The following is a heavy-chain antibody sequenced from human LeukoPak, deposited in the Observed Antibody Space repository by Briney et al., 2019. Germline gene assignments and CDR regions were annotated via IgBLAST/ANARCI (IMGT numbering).Heavy chain of an antibody. CDR1: GYFFASNW. V-gene: IGHV5-51*01. J-gene: IGHJ4*02. D-gene: IGHD3-10*01. CDR2: IYPGDSHT. Sequence: GESLKISCKGSGYFFASNWIGWGRQMSGKGLEWMGFIYPGDSHTRYDPSFEGQVTISADKSISTASLQWSRLKASDTAMYYCARQTRDGSGSRGYSFDFWGQGALVTVSS. CDR3: ARQTRDGSGSRGYSFDF.